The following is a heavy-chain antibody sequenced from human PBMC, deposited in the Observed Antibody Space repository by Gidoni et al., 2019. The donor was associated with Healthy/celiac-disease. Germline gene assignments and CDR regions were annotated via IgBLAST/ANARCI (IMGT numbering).Heavy chain of an antibody. CDR1: GGSSSRGGYY. D-gene: IGHD3-3*01. J-gene: IGHJ5*02. CDR3: ARASSFGVVARGPREKYNWFDP. CDR2: IYYVGIT. Sequence: QVQLQESGPGLVKPSQTLSVTCPGPGGSSSRGGYYCSWIRQHPWKGLEWIGYIYYVGITYYNPSLKSRVTISVDTSKNQFSLKLSSVTAADTAVYYCARASSFGVVARGPREKYNWFDPWGQGTLVTVSS. V-gene: IGHV4-31*03.